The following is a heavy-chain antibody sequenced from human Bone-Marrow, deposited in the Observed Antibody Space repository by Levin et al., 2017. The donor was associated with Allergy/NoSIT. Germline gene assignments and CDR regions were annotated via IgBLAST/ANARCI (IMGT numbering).Heavy chain of an antibody. CDR2: IRSKAYGGTT. CDR3: TRDLTLRRYYDSSGYTRKPAHDAFDI. J-gene: IGHJ3*02. CDR1: GFTFGDYA. V-gene: IGHV3-49*03. D-gene: IGHD3-22*01. Sequence: GESLKISCTASGFTFGDYAMSWFRQAPGKGLEWVGFIRSKAYGGTTEYAASVKGRFTISRDDSKSIAYLQMNSLKTEDTAVYYCTRDLTLRRYYDSSGYTRKPAHDAFDIWGQGTMVTVSS.